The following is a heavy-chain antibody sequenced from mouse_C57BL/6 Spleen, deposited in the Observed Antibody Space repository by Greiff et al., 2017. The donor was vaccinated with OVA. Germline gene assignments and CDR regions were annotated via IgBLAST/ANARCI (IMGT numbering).Heavy chain of an antibody. J-gene: IGHJ2*01. Sequence: QVQLQQPGAELVRPGTSVKLSCKASGYTFTSYWMHWVKQRPGQGLEWIGVIDPSDSYTNYNQKFKGKATLTVDTSSSTAYMQLSSLTSEDSAVYYGARGITTVVAGNFDYWGQGTTLTVSS. CDR1: GYTFTSYW. CDR2: IDPSDSYT. D-gene: IGHD1-1*01. CDR3: ARGITTVVAGNFDY. V-gene: IGHV1-59*01.